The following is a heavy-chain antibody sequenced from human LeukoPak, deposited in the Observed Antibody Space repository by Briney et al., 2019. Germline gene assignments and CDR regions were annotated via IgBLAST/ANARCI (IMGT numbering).Heavy chain of an antibody. Sequence: SETLSLTCTVSGYSISSGYYWGWIRQPPGKGLEWIGSIYYSGSTYYNPSLKSRVTISVDASKNQFSLKLSSVTAADTAVYYCARVSSGWSAFDYWGQGTLVTVSS. CDR1: GYSISSGYY. V-gene: IGHV4-38-2*02. J-gene: IGHJ4*02. CDR2: IYYSGST. CDR3: ARVSSGWSAFDY. D-gene: IGHD6-19*01.